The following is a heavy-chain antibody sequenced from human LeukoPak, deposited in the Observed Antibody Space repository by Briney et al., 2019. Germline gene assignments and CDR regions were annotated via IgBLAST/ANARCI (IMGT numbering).Heavy chain of an antibody. CDR2: IIPIFGTA. CDR3: ARAGGKQNAFDI. Sequence: SVKASCKASGGTFSSYAISWVRQAPGQGLEWMGGIIPIFGTANYAQKFQGRVTITTDESTSTAYMELSSLRSEDTAVYYCARAGGKQNAFDIWGQGTMVTVSS. V-gene: IGHV1-69*05. J-gene: IGHJ3*02. CDR1: GGTFSSYA. D-gene: IGHD2-15*01.